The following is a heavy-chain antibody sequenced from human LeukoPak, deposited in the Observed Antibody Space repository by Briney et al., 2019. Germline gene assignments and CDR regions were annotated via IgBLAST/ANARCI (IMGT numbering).Heavy chain of an antibody. CDR1: GYTFTGYY. CDR3: ARDTQVGAGPYYYYGMDV. V-gene: IGHV1-18*04. CDR2: ISAYNGNT. D-gene: IGHD1-26*01. Sequence: ASVKVSCKASGYTFTGYYMHWVRQAPGQGLEWMGWISAYNGNTNYAQKLQGRVTMTTDTSTSTAYMELRSLRSDDTAVYYCARDTQVGAGPYYYYGMDVWGQGTTVTVSS. J-gene: IGHJ6*02.